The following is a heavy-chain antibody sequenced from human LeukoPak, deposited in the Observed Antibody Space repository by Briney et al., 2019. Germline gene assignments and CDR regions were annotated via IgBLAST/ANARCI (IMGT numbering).Heavy chain of an antibody. D-gene: IGHD6-19*01. CDR2: IYYSGST. V-gene: IGHV4-59*01. CDR3: ARDSSGWYRYFQH. Sequence: SETLSLTCTVSGGSISSYYWSWIRQPPGKGLEWIGYIYYSGSTNYNPSLKSRVTISVDTSKNQFSLKLSPVTAADTAVYYCARDSSGWYRYFQHWGQGTLVTVSS. J-gene: IGHJ1*01. CDR1: GGSISSYY.